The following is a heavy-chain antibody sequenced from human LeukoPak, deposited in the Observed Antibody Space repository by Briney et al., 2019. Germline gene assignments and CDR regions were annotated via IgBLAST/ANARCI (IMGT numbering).Heavy chain of an antibody. J-gene: IGHJ3*02. V-gene: IGHV3-23*01. D-gene: IGHD3-10*01. CDR2: ISGSGDAP. CDR3: ARQRVGDGWFGELLNKNDAFDI. Sequence: RSGGSLRLSCAASGFTFSIYAMSWVRQAPGKGLEWVSAISGSGDAPSYADSVKGRFTISRDNSKNTLYLHMNSLRVEDTAMYYCARQRVGDGWFGELLNKNDAFDIWGQGTMVTVSS. CDR1: GFTFSIYA.